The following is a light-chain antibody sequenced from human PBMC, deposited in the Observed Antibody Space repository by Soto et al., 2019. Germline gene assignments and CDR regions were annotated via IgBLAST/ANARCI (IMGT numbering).Light chain of an antibody. CDR3: QVRTNWSIA. Sequence: ETLLTQSPATLSLSPGERATLSCRASQSVSSYLAWYQQKPGQAPRLLIYDASNRATGIPARFSGTGSGTDFTLTINNLEPEDFAVYYCQVRTNWSIAFGRGTRLEIK. CDR2: DAS. V-gene: IGKV3-11*01. J-gene: IGKJ5*01. CDR1: QSVSSY.